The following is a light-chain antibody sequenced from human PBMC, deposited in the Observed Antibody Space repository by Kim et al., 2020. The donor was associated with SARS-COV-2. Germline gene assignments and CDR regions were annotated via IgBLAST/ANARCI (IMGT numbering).Light chain of an antibody. J-gene: IGLJ2*01. CDR3: GSYRSDTTLI. CDR2: EVT. CDR1: RGDIGGYDR. Sequence: GQSVTISCPGTRGDIGGYDRVSWFRQSPGTAPKLIMSEVTKRPSGVPDRFSGSKSCSTASLTISGLQAEDEADYYCGSYRSDTTLIFGGGTQLTVL. V-gene: IGLV2-18*02.